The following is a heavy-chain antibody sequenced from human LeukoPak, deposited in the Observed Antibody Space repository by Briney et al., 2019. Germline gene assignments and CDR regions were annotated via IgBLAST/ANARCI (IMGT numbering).Heavy chain of an antibody. CDR1: GFTFSSYW. Sequence: PGGSLRLSCAASGFTFSSYWMHWVRQAPGKGLVWVSRINSDGSSTSYADSVKGRFTISRDNAKNTLYLQMSSLRAEDTAVYYCARSLVYAAFDYWGQGTLVTVSS. CDR2: INSDGSST. V-gene: IGHV3-74*01. J-gene: IGHJ4*02. D-gene: IGHD2-8*01. CDR3: ARSLVYAAFDY.